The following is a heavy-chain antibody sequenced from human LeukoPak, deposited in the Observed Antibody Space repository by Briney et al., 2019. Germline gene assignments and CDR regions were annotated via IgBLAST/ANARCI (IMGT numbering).Heavy chain of an antibody. D-gene: IGHD3-10*01. CDR2: IIPRFGTA. CDR1: GGTFSSYA. Sequence: SVKVSCKASGGTFSSYAISWVRQAPGQGLLWMGGIIPRFGTANYAQSFQGRITITADESTSTAHMEMKSLRHEDTAVYYCARGGAYGSGSYDVFDIWGQGTMVTISS. CDR3: ARGGAYGSGSYDVFDI. V-gene: IGHV1-69*13. J-gene: IGHJ3*02.